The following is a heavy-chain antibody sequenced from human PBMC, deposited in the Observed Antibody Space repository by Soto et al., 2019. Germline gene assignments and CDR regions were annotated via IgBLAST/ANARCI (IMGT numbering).Heavy chain of an antibody. J-gene: IGHJ6*02. CDR2: ISAYNGNT. Sequence: VASVKVSCKASGYTFSTHGISWVRQVPGQGLEWMGWISAYNGNTNYAQKHQGRVTMTTDTSTSTAYMELRSLRSEDTAVFYCATIRNVLLWFGELAVWGQGTTVTVSS. CDR1: GYTFSTHG. V-gene: IGHV1-18*01. D-gene: IGHD3-10*01. CDR3: ATIRNVLLWFGELAV.